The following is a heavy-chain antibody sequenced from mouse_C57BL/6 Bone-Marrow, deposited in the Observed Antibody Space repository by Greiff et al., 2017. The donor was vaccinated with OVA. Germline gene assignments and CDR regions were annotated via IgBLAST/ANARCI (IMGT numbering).Heavy chain of an antibody. CDR1: GFTFSDYG. Sequence: DVQLVESGGGLVKPGGSLKLSCAASGFTFSDYGMHWVRQAPEKGLEWVAYISSGSSTIYYAATVKGRCTISRDNATNTLFLQRTSLRSEDTAMYDCAKLYYDYDAVYYLDYWGQGTTLTVSS. CDR2: ISSGSSTI. CDR3: AKLYYDYDAVYYLDY. D-gene: IGHD2-4*01. J-gene: IGHJ2*01. V-gene: IGHV5-17*01.